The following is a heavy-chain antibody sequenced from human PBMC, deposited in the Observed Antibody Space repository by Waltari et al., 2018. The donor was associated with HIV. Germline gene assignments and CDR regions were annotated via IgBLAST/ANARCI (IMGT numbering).Heavy chain of an antibody. CDR3: ARARDILSGYPHFDS. Sequence: QVQLQESGPGLVKPSQTLSPTCTVAGGSIIRGGDYWSWIRQHPGKGLESIGYIYYSGSTYYNPSLKSRVTISVDTSTNQFSLKLTSVTAADTALYYCARARDILSGYPHFDSWGQGTLVTVSS. CDR1: GGSIIRGGDY. V-gene: IGHV4-31*03. J-gene: IGHJ4*02. D-gene: IGHD3-9*01. CDR2: IYYSGST.